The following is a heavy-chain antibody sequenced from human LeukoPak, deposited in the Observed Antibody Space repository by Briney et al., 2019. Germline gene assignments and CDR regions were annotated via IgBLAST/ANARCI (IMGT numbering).Heavy chain of an antibody. CDR3: AREGSNGDYYDSSGYDDAFDI. J-gene: IGHJ3*02. CDR2: ISNSGGTT. Sequence: GGSLRLSCAASGFTFSSYAMSWVRQAPGKGLEWVSTISNSGGTTYYADSVKGRFTISRDDSENTLYLQMNSLRAEDTAVYYCAREGSNGDYYDSSGYDDAFDIWGQGTMVTVSS. CDR1: GFTFSSYA. V-gene: IGHV3-23*01. D-gene: IGHD3-22*01.